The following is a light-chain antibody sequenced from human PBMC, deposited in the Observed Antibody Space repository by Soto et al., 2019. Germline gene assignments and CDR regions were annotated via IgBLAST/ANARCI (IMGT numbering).Light chain of an antibody. CDR3: SSYTSSSTPNWV. J-gene: IGLJ3*02. CDR2: EVS. V-gene: IGLV2-14*01. Sequence: QSALTQPASVSGSPGQSITISCTGTCSDVGGYNYVSWYQQHPGKAPKLMIYEVSNRPSGVSNRFSGSKSGNTASLTISGLQAEDEADYYCSSYTSSSTPNWVFGGGTKVTVL. CDR1: CSDVGGYNY.